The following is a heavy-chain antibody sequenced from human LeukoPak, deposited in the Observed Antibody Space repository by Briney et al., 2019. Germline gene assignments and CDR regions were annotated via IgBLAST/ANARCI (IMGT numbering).Heavy chain of an antibody. V-gene: IGHV1-2*02. J-gene: IGHJ4*02. CDR3: ARDRDYFDSSFDY. CDR2: ISPNTGGT. D-gene: IGHD3-22*01. CDR1: GYTFTAYY. Sequence: GASVKVSCKASGYTFTAYYMHWARQAPGQGLEWMGWISPNTGGTSYAQKFQGRVTMTRDTSISTVYMELSRLRSDDTAVYYCARDRDYFDSSFDYWGQGTLVTVSS.